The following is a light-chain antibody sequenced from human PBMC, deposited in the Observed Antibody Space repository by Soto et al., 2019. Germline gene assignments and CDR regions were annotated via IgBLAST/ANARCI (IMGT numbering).Light chain of an antibody. CDR1: QSVLYSSNNKNY. J-gene: IGKJ1*01. V-gene: IGKV4-1*01. CDR2: WAS. Sequence: DIVMTQSPDSLAVSLGERATINCKSSQSVLYSSNNKNYLAWYQQKPRQPPKLLIYWASTRESGVPDRFSGSGCGTDFTLTISSLQAEAVAVYYCQQYYSTPLALGQGTKVEIK. CDR3: QQYYSTPLA.